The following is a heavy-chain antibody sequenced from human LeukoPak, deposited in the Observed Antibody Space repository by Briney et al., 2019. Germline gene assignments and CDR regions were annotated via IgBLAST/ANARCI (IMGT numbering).Heavy chain of an antibody. CDR2: ISSSSSYI. V-gene: IGHV3-21*01. D-gene: IGHD2-2*02. J-gene: IGHJ3*02. CDR3: ARYCSSTSCYMGAFDI. Sequence: GGSLRLSCAASGLTLSDHAMSWVRQAPGKGLERVSSISSSSSYIYYADSVKGRFTISRGNAKNSLYLQMNSLRAEDTAVYYCARYCSSTSCYMGAFDIWGQGTMVTVSS. CDR1: GLTLSDHA.